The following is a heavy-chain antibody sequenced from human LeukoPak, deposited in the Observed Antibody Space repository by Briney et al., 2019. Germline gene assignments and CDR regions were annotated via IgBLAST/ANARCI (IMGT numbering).Heavy chain of an antibody. CDR2: ISGYNGNA. CDR1: GYSFTSHG. J-gene: IGHJ4*02. Sequence: ASVKLSCKASGYSFTSHGISWVRQAPGQGLEWMGWISGYNGNANYAQKFQGRVTMTTDTSTSTAYMELRSLRSDDTAIYYCARQVDTTLALPDYWGQGTLVTVSS. V-gene: IGHV1-18*01. D-gene: IGHD5-18*01. CDR3: ARQVDTTLALPDY.